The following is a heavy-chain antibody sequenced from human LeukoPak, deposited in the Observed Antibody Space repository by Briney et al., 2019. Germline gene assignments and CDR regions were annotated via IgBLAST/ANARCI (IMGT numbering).Heavy chain of an antibody. J-gene: IGHJ5*02. CDR1: GASIRSSY. CDR2: IYYTGST. V-gene: IGHV4-59*08. D-gene: IGHD3-22*01. Sequence: PSETLSLTCTVSGASIRSSYWSWLRQPPGKGLEWIGYIYYTGSTNSNPSLKSRVTVSVDTSKNQFSLKLSSMTAAATAVYYCARLDRSGYEMGGTWFDPWGQGTLVTVSS. CDR3: ARLDRSGYEMGGTWFDP.